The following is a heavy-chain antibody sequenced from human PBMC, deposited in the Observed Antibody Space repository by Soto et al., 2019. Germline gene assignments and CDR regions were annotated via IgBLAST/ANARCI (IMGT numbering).Heavy chain of an antibody. Sequence: QVQLQESGPGLVKPSETLSLTCAVSGDSISSYYCMWIRQPPGKGLESIGYLYYGRSANYNPSLKSRVTLSVDTATNQCSVTLSSMTAADTAVYYCALRSMAVVPEYWGQGTLVTVSS. CDR1: GDSISSYY. D-gene: IGHD3-22*01. V-gene: IGHV4-59*01. J-gene: IGHJ4*02. CDR2: LYYGRSA. CDR3: ALRSMAVVPEY.